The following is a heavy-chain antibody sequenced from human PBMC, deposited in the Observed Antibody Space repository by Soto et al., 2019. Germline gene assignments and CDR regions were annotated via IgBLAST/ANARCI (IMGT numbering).Heavy chain of an antibody. D-gene: IGHD6-13*01. V-gene: IGHV3-53*01. CDR2: IYSGGST. CDR3: ARGSIAARPDDSDY. CDR1: GFTVSSNY. J-gene: IGHJ4*02. Sequence: GGSLRLSCAASGFTVSSNYMSWVRQAPGKGLEWVSVIYSGGSTYYADSVKGRFTISRDNSKNTLYLQMNSLRAEDTAVYYCARGSIAARPDDSDYRGQETLVTISS.